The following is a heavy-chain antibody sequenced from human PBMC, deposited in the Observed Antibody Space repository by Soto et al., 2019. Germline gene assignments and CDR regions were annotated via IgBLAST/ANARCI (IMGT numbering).Heavy chain of an antibody. Sequence: QLQLQESGSGLVKPSQTLSLTCAVSGGSISSGGYSWSWIRQPPGKGLEWIGYIYHSGSTYYNPSLKSRVTVSVDRSKNKFSLKLSYVTAADTAVYYCAGRRGFPYYYGMDVWGQGTTVTVSS. D-gene: IGHD5-12*01. V-gene: IGHV4-30-2*01. CDR3: AGRRGFPYYYGMDV. CDR2: IYHSGST. J-gene: IGHJ6*02. CDR1: GGSISSGGYS.